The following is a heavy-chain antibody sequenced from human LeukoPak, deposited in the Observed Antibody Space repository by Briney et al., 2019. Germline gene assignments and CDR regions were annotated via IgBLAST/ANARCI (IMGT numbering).Heavy chain of an antibody. D-gene: IGHD1-26*01. CDR1: VGSISSYY. J-gene: IGHJ4*02. Sequence: SETLSLTCTVSVGSISSYYWSWIRQTPEKGLEWIAYIHDSGSTNFNPSLKSRVTISLEASKNQFSLKLSTVTAADTAVYYCTRTYSETSIDNWGPGTLVTVSS. CDR2: IHDSGST. V-gene: IGHV4-59*01. CDR3: TRTYSETSIDN.